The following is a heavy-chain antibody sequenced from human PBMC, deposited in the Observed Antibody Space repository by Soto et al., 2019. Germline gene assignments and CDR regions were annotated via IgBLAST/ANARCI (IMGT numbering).Heavy chain of an antibody. CDR2: IIPIFGTA. D-gene: IGHD2-15*01. J-gene: IGHJ5*02. CDR1: GGTFSSYA. CDR3: AREGKNVVNWFDP. Sequence: SVKVSCKASGGTFSSYAISWVRQAPGQGLEWMGGIIPIFGTANYAQKFQGRVTITADESTSTAYMELSSLRSEDTAVYYCAREGKNVVNWFDPWGQGTLVTVSS. V-gene: IGHV1-69*13.